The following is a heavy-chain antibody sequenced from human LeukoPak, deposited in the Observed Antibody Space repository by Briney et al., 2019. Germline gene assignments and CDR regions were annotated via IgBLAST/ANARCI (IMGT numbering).Heavy chain of an antibody. V-gene: IGHV3-72*01. Sequence: PGGSLRLSCAASGFTFSDYYMDWVRQAPGKGLEWVGRIRDKAHSYTTEYAASVIGRFTVSRDDSKNSLYLQMNSLKTEDTAIYYCARDLGQQGFDYWGQGTLVTVSS. CDR1: GFTFSDYY. J-gene: IGHJ4*02. CDR2: IRDKAHSYTT. D-gene: IGHD6-13*01. CDR3: ARDLGQQGFDY.